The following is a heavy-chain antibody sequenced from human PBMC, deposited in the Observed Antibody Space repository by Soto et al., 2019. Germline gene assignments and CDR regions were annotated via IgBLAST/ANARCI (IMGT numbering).Heavy chain of an antibody. V-gene: IGHV3-33*01. D-gene: IGHD3-22*01. J-gene: IGHJ4*02. CDR2: IVRDGTEQ. Sequence: QVQLVESGGGVVQPGSSLRLLCAASGFTFSEHGMHWVRQAPGKGLEWLAVIVRDGTEQHYADSVKDRFTISRDNSKNTLYMQMSSLRVDDTGVYYCARDDVYPDSGFDYWGQGTLLTVSS. CDR3: ARDDVYPDSGFDY. CDR1: GFTFSEHG.